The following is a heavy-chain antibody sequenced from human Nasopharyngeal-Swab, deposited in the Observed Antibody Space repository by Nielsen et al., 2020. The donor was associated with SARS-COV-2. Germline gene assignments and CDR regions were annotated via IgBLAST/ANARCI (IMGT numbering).Heavy chain of an antibody. V-gene: IGHV4-59*01. CDR1: GGSISSYY. CDR2: VYYSGST. J-gene: IGHJ6*03. D-gene: IGHD3-9*01. Sequence: ESLKIYCTVSGGSISSYYWNWVRQPPGKGLEWIAYVYYSGSTKYNPSLKSRVTISVDRAKNQVSLKLTSVTAADTAVYYCARGDILTPYYYMDVWGRGTTVAVSS. CDR3: ARGDILTPYYYMDV.